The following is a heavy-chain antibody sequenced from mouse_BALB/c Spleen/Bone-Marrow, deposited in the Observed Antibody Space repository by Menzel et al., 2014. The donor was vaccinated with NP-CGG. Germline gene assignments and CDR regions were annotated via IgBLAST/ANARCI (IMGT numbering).Heavy chain of an antibody. V-gene: IGHV1S22*01. J-gene: IGHJ4*01. CDR1: GYTFTSYW. Sequence: LKESGSELVRPGASVKLSCKASGYTFTSYWMHWVKQRPGQGLEWIGNIYPGSGSTNYDEKFKSKATLTVDTSSSTAYMQLSSLTSEDSAAYYCTRLGAPYAMDYWGQGTSVTVSS. CDR3: TRLGAPYAMDY. CDR2: IYPGSGST.